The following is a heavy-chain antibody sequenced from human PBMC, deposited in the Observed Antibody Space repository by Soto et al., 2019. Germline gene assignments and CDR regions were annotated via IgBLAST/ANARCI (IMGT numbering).Heavy chain of an antibody. CDR2: LSAYSGDT. Sequence: ASVKVSCNASGYTFSSYGICWVRQAPGQGLEWMGWLSAYSGDTNYAQNLQGRVTMTTDTSTSTAYMELGSLKSDDTAVYYCARDPPIAFCGGDCYSFPLYYGMDVWGQGTTVTVSS. CDR3: ARDPPIAFCGGDCYSFPLYYGMDV. V-gene: IGHV1-18*01. J-gene: IGHJ6*02. D-gene: IGHD2-21*02. CDR1: GYTFSSYG.